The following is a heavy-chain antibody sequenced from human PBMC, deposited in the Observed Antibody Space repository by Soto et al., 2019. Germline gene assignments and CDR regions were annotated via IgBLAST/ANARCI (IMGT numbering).Heavy chain of an antibody. V-gene: IGHV3-53*01. CDR3: AREAGSPRYYYGLDV. CDR1: GFTVSTNY. J-gene: IGHJ6*02. Sequence: GGSLRLSCAASGFTVSTNYMTWVRQAPGKGLEWVSVIHSDGYTYYADSVKGRFTISRDNSKNTLFLQLNSLRAEDTAVYYCAREAGSPRYYYGLDVWGQGTTVTVSS. CDR2: IHSDGYT. D-gene: IGHD3-10*01.